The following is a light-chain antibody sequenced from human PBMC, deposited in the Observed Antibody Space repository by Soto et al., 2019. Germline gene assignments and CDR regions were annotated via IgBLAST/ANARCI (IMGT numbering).Light chain of an antibody. J-gene: IGLJ1*01. V-gene: IGLV2-14*01. CDR1: SSDIGNYDY. CDR2: EVN. CDR3: SSYTSSSNLYV. Sequence: QSVLSHPASVCWSPGHSITISCTGTSSDIGNYDYVSWYQQHPGKAPKLIIYEVNNRPSGVSNRFSGSKSGNAASLTISGLQAEDDADYHCSSYTSSSNLYVFGTGTKVTVL.